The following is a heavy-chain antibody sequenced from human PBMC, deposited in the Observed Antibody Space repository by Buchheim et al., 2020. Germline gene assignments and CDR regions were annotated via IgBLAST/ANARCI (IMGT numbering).Heavy chain of an antibody. D-gene: IGHD6-19*01. V-gene: IGHV3-48*01. Sequence: EVQLVESGGGLVQPGGSLRLSCAASGFTFSSYSMNWVRQAPGKGLEWVSYISSSSSTIYYADSVKGRFTISRDNSKNTLYLQMNSLRAEDTAVYYCAKLFIAVAETPFDYWGQGTL. CDR3: AKLFIAVAETPFDY. J-gene: IGHJ4*02. CDR1: GFTFSSYS. CDR2: ISSSSSTI.